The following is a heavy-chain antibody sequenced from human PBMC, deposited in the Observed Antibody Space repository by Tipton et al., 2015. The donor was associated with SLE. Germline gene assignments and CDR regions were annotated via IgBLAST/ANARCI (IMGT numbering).Heavy chain of an antibody. D-gene: IGHD1-26*01. Sequence: TLSLTCTVSGGSISGYYWSWIRQPPGKGLEWIGEINHSGSTTYNPSLKSRVTISIDTSKNQFSLNLSSVTAADTAVYYCASGPLSYGDAFDVWAQGTMVTVSS. CDR2: INHSGST. J-gene: IGHJ3*01. V-gene: IGHV4-34*01. CDR1: GGSISGYY. CDR3: ASGPLSYGDAFDV.